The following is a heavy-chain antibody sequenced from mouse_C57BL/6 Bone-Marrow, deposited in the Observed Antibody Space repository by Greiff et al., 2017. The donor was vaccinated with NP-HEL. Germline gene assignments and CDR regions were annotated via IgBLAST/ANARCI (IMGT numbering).Heavy chain of an antibody. Sequence: EVQLQESGPELVKPGDSVKISCKASGYSFTGYFMNWVMQSHGKSLEWIGRINPYNGDTFHNQKFKGKATLTVDKSSSTAHMELRSLTSEDSAVYYCARFSNYYGSPLFDYWGQGTTLTVSS. CDR3: ARFSNYYGSPLFDY. D-gene: IGHD1-1*01. V-gene: IGHV1-20*01. J-gene: IGHJ2*01. CDR2: INPYNGDT. CDR1: GYSFTGYF.